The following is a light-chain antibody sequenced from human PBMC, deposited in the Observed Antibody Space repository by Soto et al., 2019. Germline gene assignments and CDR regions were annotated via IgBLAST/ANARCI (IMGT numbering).Light chain of an antibody. V-gene: IGLV2-14*01. CDR3: NSYTSSTAYV. J-gene: IGLJ1*01. Sequence: QSVLTQPASVSGSPGQSITISCTGASSDVGRYNYVSWYQLHPGKAPKLIIYEVSNRPSGVSNRFSGSKSGNTASLTISGLRAEDEADYCCNSYTSSTAYVFGTGTKVTVL. CDR1: SSDVGRYNY. CDR2: EVS.